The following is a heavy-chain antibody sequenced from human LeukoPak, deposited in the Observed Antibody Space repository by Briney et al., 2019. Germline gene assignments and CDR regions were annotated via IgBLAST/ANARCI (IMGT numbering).Heavy chain of an antibody. J-gene: IGHJ4*02. CDR2: ISGSGGST. CDR1: GFTFSTYA. Sequence: GGSLRLSCAASGFTFSTYAMSWVRQAPGKGLEWVSLISGSGGSTYYADSVKGRFTISRDNGKNTLSLQMNSLRAEDRALYYCAKERLTTTTFDSWGRGTLVTVSP. D-gene: IGHD4-11*01. V-gene: IGHV3-23*01. CDR3: AKERLTTTTFDS.